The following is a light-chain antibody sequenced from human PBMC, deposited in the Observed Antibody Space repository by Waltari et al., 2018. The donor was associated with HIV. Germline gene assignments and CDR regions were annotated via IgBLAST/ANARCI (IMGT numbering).Light chain of an antibody. J-gene: IGLJ3*02. V-gene: IGLV2-23*01. CDR1: SSEIRNYNF. CDR3: QACGGRSPCWV. CDR2: DDT. Sequence: SSLPHPPPVPGSPGQTTTISCTGTSSEIRNYNFVHWYQQHPGKPPELLISDDTKRPSGVPGRFSASKSGNTATLTICGLQPEDEADYYCQACGGRSPCWVFGGGTKLTVL.